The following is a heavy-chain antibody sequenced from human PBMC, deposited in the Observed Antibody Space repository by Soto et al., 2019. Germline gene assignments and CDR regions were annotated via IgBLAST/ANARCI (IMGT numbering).Heavy chain of an antibody. J-gene: IGHJ3*02. V-gene: IGHV4-31*03. D-gene: IGHD3-10*01. CDR1: GGSISSGGYY. Sequence: PSETLCLTCTVSGGSISSGGYYWSWIRQHPGTGPEWIGHISYSGSTYYNTSLKSRVTISVDTSRNQFSLIVNSVTAADTAVYYCARRRLLWFEEPCHAFDIWGHGAPVTVSS. CDR2: ISYSGST. CDR3: ARRRLLWFEEPCHAFDI.